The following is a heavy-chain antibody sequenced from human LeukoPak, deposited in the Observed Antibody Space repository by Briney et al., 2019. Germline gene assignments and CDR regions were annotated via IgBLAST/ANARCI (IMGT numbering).Heavy chain of an antibody. CDR1: VGSISSHY. D-gene: IGHD3-10*01. CDR2: IYYTGNT. J-gene: IGHJ4*02. V-gene: IGHV4-59*11. CDR3: ARSYNSGSYYPFYFDF. Sequence: SETLSLTCTVSVGSISSHYWSWIRQSPGKGLEWIGHIYYTGNTNYGPSLMSRVTISVDTSKNYFSLKLNSVTAADTAVYYCARSYNSGSYYPFYFDFWGQGALVTVSS.